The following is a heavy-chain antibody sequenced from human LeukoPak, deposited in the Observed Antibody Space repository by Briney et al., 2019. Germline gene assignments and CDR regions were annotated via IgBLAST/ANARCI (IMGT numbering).Heavy chain of an antibody. CDR1: GYSFTSYG. V-gene: IGHV1-18*01. D-gene: IGHD3-22*01. CDR2: ISGYKGNT. Sequence: ASVKVSCKASGYSFTSYGISWVRQAPGQGLEWMGWISGYKGNTNYAQRLQGRVTMTTDTSTSTAYMELRSLSSDDAAVYYCARDRPYYYDSSAYYPDFWGQGTLVTVSS. J-gene: IGHJ4*02. CDR3: ARDRPYYYDSSAYYPDF.